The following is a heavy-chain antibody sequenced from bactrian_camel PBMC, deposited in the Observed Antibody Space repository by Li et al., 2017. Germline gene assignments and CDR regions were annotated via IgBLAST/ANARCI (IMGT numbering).Heavy chain of an antibody. D-gene: IGHD2*01. Sequence: HVQLVESGGGSVQAGGSLRLSCAASGYTYSSYCMGWFRQVPGGRREGVAVFARAGGSPLYGDSVRGRFTASLDAATNTLSLQMNDLKPEDTAMYYCAAEGISWGGGYCDESEYKNWGQGTQVTVS. CDR3: AAEGISWGGGYCDESEYKN. J-gene: IGHJ4*01. CDR1: GYTYSSYC. CDR2: FARAGGSP. V-gene: IGHV3S1*01.